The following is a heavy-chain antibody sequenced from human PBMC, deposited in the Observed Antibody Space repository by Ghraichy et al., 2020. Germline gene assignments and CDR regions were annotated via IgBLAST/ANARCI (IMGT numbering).Heavy chain of an antibody. J-gene: IGHJ6*02. CDR1: GGSISSYY. Sequence: SETPSLTCTVSGGSISSYYWSWIRQPPGKGLEWIGDIYYSGSTNYNPSLKNRVTISVDTSKNQFSLKLSSVTAADTAVYYCERDLLRHDYGMDVWGQGTTVTVSS. D-gene: IGHD1-26*01. V-gene: IGHV4-59*01. CDR3: ERDLLRHDYGMDV. CDR2: IYYSGST.